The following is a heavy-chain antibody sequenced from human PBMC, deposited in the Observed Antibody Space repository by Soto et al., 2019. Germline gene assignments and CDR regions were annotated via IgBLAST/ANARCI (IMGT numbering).Heavy chain of an antibody. D-gene: IGHD6-6*01. CDR3: ARVGYSGSSSPSYYYYMDV. CDR1: GFTFSDFW. Sequence: GGSLRLSCAVSGFTFSDFWMCWVRQAPGKGLEWVGNIKQDGSAKYYVDSVKGRFAISRDNAKNSLYLQMNSLRAEDTAMYYCARVGYSGSSSPSYYYYMDVWGTGTTVTVSS. CDR2: IKQDGSAK. V-gene: IGHV3-7*01. J-gene: IGHJ6*03.